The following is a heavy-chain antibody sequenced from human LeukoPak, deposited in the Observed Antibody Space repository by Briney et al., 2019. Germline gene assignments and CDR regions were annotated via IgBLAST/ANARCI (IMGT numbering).Heavy chain of an antibody. D-gene: IGHD3-10*01. V-gene: IGHV3-53*01. CDR3: ARDRGYGSGTSDY. Sequence: PGGSLRLSCAASGFTVSSNYMSWVRQAPGKGLEWVSVIYSGGGTYYADSVKGRFTISRDNSKNTLDLQMNSLRAEDTAVYYCARDRGYGSGTSDYWGQGTLVTVSS. CDR1: GFTVSSNY. CDR2: IYSGGGT. J-gene: IGHJ4*02.